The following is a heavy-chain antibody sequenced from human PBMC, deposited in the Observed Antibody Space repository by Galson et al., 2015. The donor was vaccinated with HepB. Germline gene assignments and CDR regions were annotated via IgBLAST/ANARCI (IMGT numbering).Heavy chain of an antibody. V-gene: IGHV3-7*01. CDR1: GLNLETYW. CDR2: IKHDGSEK. D-gene: IGHD3-16*01. J-gene: IGHJ4*02. CDR3: ANMTSDY. Sequence: SVTHPCAVSGLNLETYWLHWVGQAPGRGLEWVAKIKHDGSEKFYVDSVEGRFTISRDNAKNSLYLEIDSLVSEYTGVYYVANMTSDYWGQGTLVTVSS.